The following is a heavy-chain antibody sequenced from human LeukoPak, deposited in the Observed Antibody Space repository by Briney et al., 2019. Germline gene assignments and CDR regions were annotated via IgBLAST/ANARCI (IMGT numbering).Heavy chain of an antibody. J-gene: IGHJ4*02. CDR3: ARDSVTYYYGSGSYGGGHYFDY. V-gene: IGHV3-48*03. CDR2: ISSSGSTI. Sequence: PGGSLRLSCAASGFTFSSYEMNWVRPAPGKGLEWVSYISSSGSTIYYADSVKGRFTISRDNAKNSLYLQMNSLRAEDTAVYYCARDSVTYYYGSGSYGGGHYFDYWGQGTLVTVSS. CDR1: GFTFSSYE. D-gene: IGHD3-10*01.